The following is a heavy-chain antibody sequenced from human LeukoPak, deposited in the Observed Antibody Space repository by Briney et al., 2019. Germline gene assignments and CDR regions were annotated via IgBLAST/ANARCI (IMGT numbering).Heavy chain of an antibody. Sequence: GASVKVSCKASGYIFTSYGVSWVRQAPGQGLEWMGWTNTYYVNTNYAQKFHGRVTMTTDTSTSTAYMELRSLRPDDTAVYYGARKRGNGDVDRSYYYYYDLDVWGKGTTVTVSS. CDR3: ARKRGNGDVDRSYYYYYDLDV. CDR1: GYIFTSYG. J-gene: IGHJ6*03. V-gene: IGHV1-18*01. D-gene: IGHD1-1*01. CDR2: TNTYYVNT.